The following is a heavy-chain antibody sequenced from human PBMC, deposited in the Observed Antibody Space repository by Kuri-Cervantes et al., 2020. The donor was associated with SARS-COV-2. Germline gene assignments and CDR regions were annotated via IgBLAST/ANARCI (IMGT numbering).Heavy chain of an antibody. J-gene: IGHJ5*02. CDR2: IFHSGST. Sequence: GSLRLSCAVSGGSISSSHWWTWVRQPPEKGLEWIGEIFHSGSTNCNPSLKSRVTISVDKSKDQFSLKLNSLTAADTAVYYCARRDAYNYDGWFDPWGQGTLVTVSS. CDR1: GGSISSSHW. CDR3: ARRDAYNYDGWFDP. V-gene: IGHV4-4*02. D-gene: IGHD5-24*01.